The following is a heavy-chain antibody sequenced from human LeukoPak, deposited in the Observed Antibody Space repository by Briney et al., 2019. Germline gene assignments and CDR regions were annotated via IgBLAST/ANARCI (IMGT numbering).Heavy chain of an antibody. CDR1: GGSISSHY. CDR3: ARRGYGDSPLEN. V-gene: IGHV4-59*08. CDR2: IYYTGST. D-gene: IGHD4-17*01. Sequence: SETLSLTCTVSGGSISSHYWSWIRQPPGKGLEWVGFIYYTGSTNYNPSLKSRVTISVDMSKNQFSLKLTSVTAADTAVYYGARRGYGDSPLENWGQGTLVTVSS. J-gene: IGHJ4*02.